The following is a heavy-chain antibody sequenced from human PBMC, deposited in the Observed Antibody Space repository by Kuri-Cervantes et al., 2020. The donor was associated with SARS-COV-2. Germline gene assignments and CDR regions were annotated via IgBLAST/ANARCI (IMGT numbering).Heavy chain of an antibody. CDR3: ARARGEYDFWSGYYPSYYYYYGMDV. V-gene: IGHV3-53*01. J-gene: IGHJ6*02. D-gene: IGHD3-3*01. CDR2: IYSGGST. CDR1: GFTVSSNY. Sequence: GGSLRLSCAPSGFTVSSNYMSWVRQAPGKGLEWVSVIYSGGSTYYADSVKGRFTISRDNSKNTLYLQMNRLRAEDTAVYYCARARGEYDFWSGYYPSYYYYYGMDVWGQGTTVTVSS.